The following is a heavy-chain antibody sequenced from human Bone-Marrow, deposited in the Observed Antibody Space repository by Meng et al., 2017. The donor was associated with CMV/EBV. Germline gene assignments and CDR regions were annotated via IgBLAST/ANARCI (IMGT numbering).Heavy chain of an antibody. J-gene: IGHJ3*02. V-gene: IGHV1-69*10. CDR2: IIPILGIA. D-gene: IGHD2-2*01. CDR1: GGTFSSYA. Sequence: SVKVSCKASGGTFSSYAISWVRQAPGQGLEWMGGIIPILGIANYAQKFQGRVTITADKSTSTAYRELSSLRSEDTAVYYCARGRRALRYCSSTSCPAGAFDIWGQGTMVTVSS. CDR3: ARGRRALRYCSSTSCPAGAFDI.